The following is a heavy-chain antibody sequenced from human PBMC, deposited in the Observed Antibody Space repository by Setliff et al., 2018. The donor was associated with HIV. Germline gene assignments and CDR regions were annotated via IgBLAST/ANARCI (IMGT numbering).Heavy chain of an antibody. D-gene: IGHD5-18*01. J-gene: IGHJ3*02. CDR1: GVSISSSGYF. V-gene: IGHV4-39*01. CDR3: ARAMKYSYGYVHDAFDI. CDR2: MYYSGST. Sequence: SETLSLTSTVSGVSISSSGYFWGWIRQSPGKGLEWIGSMYYSGSTYYNPSLKSRVTMSVDTSKNQFSLKLSSVTAADTAVYYCARAMKYSYGYVHDAFDIWGQGTMVTVSS.